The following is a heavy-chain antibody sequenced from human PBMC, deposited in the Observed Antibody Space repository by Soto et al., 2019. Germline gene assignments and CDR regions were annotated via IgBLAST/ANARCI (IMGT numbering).Heavy chain of an antibody. CDR2: IWYDGSNK. J-gene: IGHJ4*02. Sequence: GGSLRLSCAASGFTFSSYGMHWVRQAPGKGLEWVAAIWYDGSNKYYADSVKGRFTISRDNSKNTVYMQMNSLRAEDTAVYYCAKAEYSGHDLPDYWGQGTLVTVSS. CDR3: AKAEYSGHDLPDY. D-gene: IGHD5-12*01. V-gene: IGHV3-33*06. CDR1: GFTFSSYG.